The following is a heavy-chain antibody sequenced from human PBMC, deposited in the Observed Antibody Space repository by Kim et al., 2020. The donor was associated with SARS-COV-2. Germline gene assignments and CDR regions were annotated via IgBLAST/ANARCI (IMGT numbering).Heavy chain of an antibody. J-gene: IGHJ6*02. CDR2: IIPIFGTA. Sequence: SVKVSCKASGGTFSSYAISWVRQAPGQGLEWMGGIIPIFGTANYAQKFQGRVTITADESTSTAYMELSSLRSEDTAVYYCARDCSGGSCYKRTVYYYGMDVWGQGTTVTVSS. V-gene: IGHV1-69*13. CDR1: GGTFSSYA. D-gene: IGHD2-15*01. CDR3: ARDCSGGSCYKRTVYYYGMDV.